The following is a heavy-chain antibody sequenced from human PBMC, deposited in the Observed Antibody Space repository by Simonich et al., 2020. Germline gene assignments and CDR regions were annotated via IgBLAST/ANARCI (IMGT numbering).Heavy chain of an antibody. CDR2: SNPKSGGT. CDR3: ASSKRGYNWNDFDY. Sequence: QVQLVQSGAEVKKPGASVKVSCKASGYTFPGYYMHWVRQAPGQGLGWRGWSNPKSGGTNYAQKFQGRVTMTRDTAISTAYMELSRLRSDDTAVYYCASSKRGYNWNDFDYWGQGTLVTVSS. V-gene: IGHV1-2*02. D-gene: IGHD1-1*01. J-gene: IGHJ4*02. CDR1: GYTFPGYY.